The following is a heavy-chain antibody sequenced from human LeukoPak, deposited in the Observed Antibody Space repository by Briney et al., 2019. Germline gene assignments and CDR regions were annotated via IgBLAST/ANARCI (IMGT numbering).Heavy chain of an antibody. J-gene: IGHJ5*02. V-gene: IGHV1-24*01. CDR2: FDPEDGET. CDR3: ATFGIVVVPAAMPNNWFDP. Sequence: GASVKVSCKVSGYTLTELSMHWVRQAPGKGLEWMGGFDPEDGETIYAQKLQGRVTMTEDTSTDTAYMELSSLRSEDTAVYYCATFGIVVVPAAMPNNWFDPWGQGTLVTVSS. CDR1: GYTLTELS. D-gene: IGHD2-2*01.